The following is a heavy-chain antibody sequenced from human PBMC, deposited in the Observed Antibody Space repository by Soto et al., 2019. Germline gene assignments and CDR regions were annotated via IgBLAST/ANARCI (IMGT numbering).Heavy chain of an antibody. CDR1: GGSISSGGYY. CDR3: ARATGDGYIVDY. J-gene: IGHJ4*02. V-gene: IGHV4-31*03. CDR2: IYYSGST. Sequence: SETLSLTCTVSGGSISSGGYYWSWIRQHPGKGLEWIGYIYYSGSTYYNPSLKSRVTISVDTSKNRFSLKLSSVTAADTAVYYCARATGDGYIVDYWGQGTLVTVSS. D-gene: IGHD1-1*01.